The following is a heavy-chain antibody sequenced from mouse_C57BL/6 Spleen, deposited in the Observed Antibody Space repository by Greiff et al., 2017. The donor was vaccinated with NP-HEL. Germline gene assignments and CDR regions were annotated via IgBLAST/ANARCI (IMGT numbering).Heavy chain of an antibody. Sequence: QVQLQQSGPELVKPGASVKISCKASGYAFSSSWMNWVKQRPGKGLEWIGRIYPGDGDTNYNGKFKGKATLTADKSSSTAYMQLSSLTSEDSAVYFCARVHGSSPFAYWGQGTLVTVSA. V-gene: IGHV1-82*01. CDR1: GYAFSSSW. J-gene: IGHJ3*01. D-gene: IGHD1-1*01. CDR3: ARVHGSSPFAY. CDR2: IYPGDGDT.